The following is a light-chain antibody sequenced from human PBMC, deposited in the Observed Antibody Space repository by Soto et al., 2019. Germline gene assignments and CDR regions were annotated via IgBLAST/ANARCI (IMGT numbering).Light chain of an antibody. V-gene: IGKV1-5*03. CDR1: QSISDW. J-gene: IGKJ1*01. CDR2: KAS. CDR3: QQYNTYSPWT. Sequence: DIQMTQSTSTLSASVGDRVTITCRASQSISDWLAWYQQKPGKAPKLLIYKASSLESGVPSRFSGSGSGTEFTLTISSLQPDDFATYYCQQYNTYSPWTFGQGTKVDIK.